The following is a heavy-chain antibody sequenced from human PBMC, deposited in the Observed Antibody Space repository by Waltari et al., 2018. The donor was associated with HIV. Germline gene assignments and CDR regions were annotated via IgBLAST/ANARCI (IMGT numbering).Heavy chain of an antibody. J-gene: IGHJ4*02. CDR2: INWNGGST. Sequence: EVQLVESGGRVVRPGGSLRLSCAASGFTFDDYVMSWVRQAPGKGLESVSGINWNGGSTTYVDSVKGRFTISRDNAKNSLYLQMNSLRVEDTALYHCARVGGFGEFTHFDYWGQGTLVTVSS. CDR1: GFTFDDYV. D-gene: IGHD3-10*01. V-gene: IGHV3-20*01. CDR3: ARVGGFGEFTHFDY.